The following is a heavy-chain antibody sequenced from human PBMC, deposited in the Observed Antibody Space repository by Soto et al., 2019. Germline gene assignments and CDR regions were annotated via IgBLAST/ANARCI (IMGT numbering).Heavy chain of an antibody. CDR1: GGTFSSYA. CDR2: IIPIFGTA. Sequence: SVKLSCKASGGTFSSYAISWVRQAPGQGLEWMGGIIPIFGTANYAQKLQGRVTMTTDTSTSTAYMELRSLRSDDTAVYYCARTSVLRFLEWLPAPFDYWGQGTLVTVSS. V-gene: IGHV1-69*05. D-gene: IGHD3-3*01. CDR3: ARTSVLRFLEWLPAPFDY. J-gene: IGHJ4*02.